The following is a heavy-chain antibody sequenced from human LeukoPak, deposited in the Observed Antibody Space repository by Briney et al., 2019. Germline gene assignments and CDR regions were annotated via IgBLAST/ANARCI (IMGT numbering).Heavy chain of an antibody. CDR1: GGSISRSSYY. J-gene: IGHJ5*01. V-gene: IGHV4-39*01. D-gene: IGHD3-16*02. CDR3: ARLTIWGTYRYLDS. Sequence: PSETLSLTCTVSGGSISRSSYYWGWIRQPPGKGLEWIGSIYYSGSTYYNSSLKSRVTISVDTSKNQFSLKLSSVTAADTAVYYCARLTIWGTYRYLDSWGLGTLVTVSS. CDR2: IYYSGST.